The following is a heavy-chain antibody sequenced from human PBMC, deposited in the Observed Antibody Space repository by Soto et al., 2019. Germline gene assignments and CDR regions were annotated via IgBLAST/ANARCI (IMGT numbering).Heavy chain of an antibody. CDR3: TLWGVVPAAKPFDY. D-gene: IGHD2-2*02. V-gene: IGHV1-18*01. Sequence: VASVKVSCKASGGTFSSYAISWVRQAPGQGLEWMGWISAYNGNTNYAQKLQGRVTMTTDTSTSTAYMELRSLRSDDTAVYYCTLWGVVPAAKPFDYWGQGTLVTVSS. CDR2: ISAYNGNT. J-gene: IGHJ4*02. CDR1: GGTFSSYA.